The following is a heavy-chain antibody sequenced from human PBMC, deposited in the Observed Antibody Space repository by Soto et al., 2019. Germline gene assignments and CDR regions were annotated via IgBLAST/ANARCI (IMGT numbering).Heavy chain of an antibody. CDR2: IYYSGST. D-gene: IGHD3-3*02. Sequence: QLQLQESGPGLVRPSETLSLTCTVSGGSISSSSYYWGWIRQPPEKGLEWIGGIYYSGSTYYNPSLNSRVTMSRDTSKNQFSLKLGSVAAADTAVYYCASPKIAFYNWFDPWGQGTLVTVSS. CDR3: ASPKIAFYNWFDP. CDR1: GGSISSSSYY. J-gene: IGHJ5*02. V-gene: IGHV4-39*01.